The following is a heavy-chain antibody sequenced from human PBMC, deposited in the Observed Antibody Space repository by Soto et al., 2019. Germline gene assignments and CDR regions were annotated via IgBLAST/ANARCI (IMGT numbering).Heavy chain of an antibody. CDR2: IWYDGSNK. Sequence: QVQLVESGGGVVQPGRSMRLSCAASGLTFSSYGMHWVRQAPGKGLEWVAVIWYDGSNKYYADSEKGRFTISRDNSKNTLYLQMNSLRAEDTAVYYCARDRDSKSYYFYYLDVWGKGTTVTVSS. V-gene: IGHV3-33*01. CDR1: GLTFSSYG. D-gene: IGHD4-4*01. CDR3: ARDRDSKSYYFYYLDV. J-gene: IGHJ6*03.